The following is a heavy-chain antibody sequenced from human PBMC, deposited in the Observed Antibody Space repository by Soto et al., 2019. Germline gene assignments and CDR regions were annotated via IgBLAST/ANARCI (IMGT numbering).Heavy chain of an antibody. CDR1: GGSISDDTYY. J-gene: IGHJ5*02. CDR3: ARLHCDSPNCVPLDP. V-gene: IGHV4-39*01. Sequence: QLQLQESGPGLVKPSETLSLTCTVSGGSISDDTYYWGWIRQPPGKGLKWIGSIYYSGTSSYNPSLKSRVTMSVDTSKKQLSLRLSSVTAADTAVYYCARLHCDSPNCVPLDPWGQGTLVIVSS. D-gene: IGHD2-2*01. CDR2: IYYSGTS.